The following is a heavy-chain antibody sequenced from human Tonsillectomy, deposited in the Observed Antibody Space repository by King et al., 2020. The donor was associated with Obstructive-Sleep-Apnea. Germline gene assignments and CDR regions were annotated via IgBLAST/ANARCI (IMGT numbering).Heavy chain of an antibody. CDR3: AKTRYFDWPFDY. V-gene: IGHV3-30*18. D-gene: IGHD3-9*01. J-gene: IGHJ4*02. CDR1: GFTFSSYG. CDR2: ISYDGSKK. Sequence: VQLVESGGGVVQPGRSLRLSCAAPGFTFSSYGMHWVRQAPGKGLEWVAVISYDGSKKYYADSVKGRFTISRDNSKNTLYLQMNSLRAEDTAVYYCAKTRYFDWPFDYWGQGTLVTVSS.